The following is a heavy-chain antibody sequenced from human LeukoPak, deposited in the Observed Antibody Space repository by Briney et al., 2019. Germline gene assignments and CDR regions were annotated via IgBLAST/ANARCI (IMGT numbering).Heavy chain of an antibody. J-gene: IGHJ4*02. Sequence: PGGSLRLSCAASGFTFSSYGMSWVRQAPGKGLEWVSAISDGGDIYSAESVKGRLTISRDNSKNTVYLQMNSLRADDTAVYYCSSSWYWSSDYWGQGTLVTVSS. V-gene: IGHV3-23*01. CDR1: GFTFSSYG. CDR3: SSSWYWSSDY. D-gene: IGHD6-13*01. CDR2: ISDGGDI.